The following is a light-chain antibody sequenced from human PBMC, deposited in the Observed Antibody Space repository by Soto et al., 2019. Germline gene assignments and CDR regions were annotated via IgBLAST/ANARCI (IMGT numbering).Light chain of an antibody. CDR1: QSILYSSNNKNH. CDR2: WAS. Sequence: DIVMTQSPDSLAVSLGERATINCKSSQSILYSSNNKNHLTWYQQKAGQPPKLLIYWASTRESGVPDRFSGSGSGTDFTLTISSLQAEDVAVYYCQQYYTTPLTFGRGTKVEIK. V-gene: IGKV4-1*01. CDR3: QQYYTTPLT. J-gene: IGKJ1*01.